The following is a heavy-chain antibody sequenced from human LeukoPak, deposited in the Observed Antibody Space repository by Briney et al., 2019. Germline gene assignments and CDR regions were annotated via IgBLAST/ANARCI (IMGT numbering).Heavy chain of an antibody. Sequence: GASVKVSCKASGCTFTSYDINWVRQATGQGLEWMGWMNPNSGNTGYAQKFQGRVTMTRNTSISTAYMELSSLRSEDTAVYYCARTLKSAGGDFWSGYYYYYGMDVWGQGTMVTVSS. CDR3: ARTLKSAGGDFWSGYYYYYGMDV. D-gene: IGHD3-3*01. V-gene: IGHV1-8*01. J-gene: IGHJ6*02. CDR1: GCTFTSYD. CDR2: MNPNSGNT.